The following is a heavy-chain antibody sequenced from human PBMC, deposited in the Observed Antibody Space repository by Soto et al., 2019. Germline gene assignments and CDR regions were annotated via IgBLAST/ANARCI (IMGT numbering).Heavy chain of an antibody. CDR3: ASGRTTALDY. CDR2: IYHSGST. V-gene: IGHV4-34*01. Sequence: SETLSLTCAVYGGSFSGYYWSWIRQPPGKGLEWIGYIYHSGSTYYNPSLKSRVTISVDRSKNQFSLKLSFVTAADTAVYYCASGRTTALDYWGQGTLVTVSS. CDR1: GGSFSGYY. J-gene: IGHJ4*02. D-gene: IGHD4-17*01.